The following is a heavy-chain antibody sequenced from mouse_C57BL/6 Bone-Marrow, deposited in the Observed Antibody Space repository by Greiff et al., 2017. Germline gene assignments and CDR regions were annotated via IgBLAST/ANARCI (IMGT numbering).Heavy chain of an antibody. V-gene: IGHV14-4*01. J-gene: IGHJ2*01. CDR2: IDPENGDT. D-gene: IGHD2-14*01. CDR3: TTTLVRSC. Sequence: EVQLQQSGAELVRPGASVKLSCTASGFNIKDDYMHWVKQRPEQGLEWIGWIDPENGDTEYASKFQGKATITADTSSNTAYLQLSSLTSEDTAVYYCTTTLVRSCGGQGTTLTVST. CDR1: GFNIKDDY.